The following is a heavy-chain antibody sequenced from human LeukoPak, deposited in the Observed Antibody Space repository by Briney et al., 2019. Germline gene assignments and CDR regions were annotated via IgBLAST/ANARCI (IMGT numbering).Heavy chain of an antibody. J-gene: IGHJ5*02. D-gene: IGHD2-21*02. V-gene: IGHV3-33*08. Sequence: PGGSLRLSCAASGFTFSSYGMHWVRQAPGKGLEWVAAICYNGSNKYYADSVKGRFTISRDNSKNTLYLQMNSLRAKETAVYYCARGAVVVTAIRQQYNWFDPWGQGNLVTGSS. CDR3: ARGAVVVTAIRQQYNWFDP. CDR1: GFTFSSYG. CDR2: ICYNGSNK.